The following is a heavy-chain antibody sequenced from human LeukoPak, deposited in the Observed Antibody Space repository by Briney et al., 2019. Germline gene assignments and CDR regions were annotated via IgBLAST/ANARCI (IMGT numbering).Heavy chain of an antibody. J-gene: IGHJ4*02. CDR3: ARTNYCSSTSCYNFDY. D-gene: IGHD2-2*01. Sequence: PSETLSLTCTVSGGSISSSSYYWGWIRQPPGKGLEWIGSICYSGSTYYNPSLKSRVTISVDTSKNQFSLKLSSVTAADTAVYYCARTNYCSSTSCYNFDYWGQGTLVTVSS. CDR2: ICYSGST. V-gene: IGHV4-39*01. CDR1: GGSISSSSYY.